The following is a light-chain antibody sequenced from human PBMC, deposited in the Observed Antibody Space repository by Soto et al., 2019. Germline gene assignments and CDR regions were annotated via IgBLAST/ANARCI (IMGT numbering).Light chain of an antibody. CDR3: SSYTSSSTPLYV. CDR2: DVS. CDR1: SSDVGGYNY. Sequence: QSVLTQPASVSGSLGQSITISCTGTSSDVGGYNYVSWYQQHPGKAPKLMIYDVSNRPSGVSNRSSGSKSGNTASLTISGLQAEDEADYYCSSYTSSSTPLYVFGTGTKVTVL. J-gene: IGLJ1*01. V-gene: IGLV2-14*01.